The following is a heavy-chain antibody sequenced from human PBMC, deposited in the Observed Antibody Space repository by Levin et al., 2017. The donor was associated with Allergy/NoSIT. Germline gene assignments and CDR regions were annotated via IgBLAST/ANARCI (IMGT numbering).Heavy chain of an antibody. CDR1: GFTFSSYG. Sequence: GESLKISCAASGFTFSSYGMHWVRQAPGKGLEWVAVIWYDGSNKYYADSVKGRFTISRDNSKNTLYLQMNSLRAEDTAVYYCARDRVAVADQKARDYYYYYGMDVWGQGTTVTVSS. D-gene: IGHD6-19*01. CDR2: IWYDGSNK. J-gene: IGHJ6*02. CDR3: ARDRVAVADQKARDYYYYYGMDV. V-gene: IGHV3-33*01.